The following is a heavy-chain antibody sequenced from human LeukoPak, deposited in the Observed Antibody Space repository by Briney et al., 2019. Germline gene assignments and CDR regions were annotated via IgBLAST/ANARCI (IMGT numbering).Heavy chain of an antibody. CDR2: ISAGNGNT. CDR3: ARGTGYSYGYGFDY. J-gene: IGHJ4*02. D-gene: IGHD5-18*01. CDR1: GYTFTSYA. V-gene: IGHV1-3*01. Sequence: ASVKVSCKASGYTFTSYAMHWVRQAPGQRLEWMGWISAGNGNTKYSQKFQGRVTITRDTSASTAYMELSSLRSEDTAVYYCARGTGYSYGYGFDYWGQRTLATVSS.